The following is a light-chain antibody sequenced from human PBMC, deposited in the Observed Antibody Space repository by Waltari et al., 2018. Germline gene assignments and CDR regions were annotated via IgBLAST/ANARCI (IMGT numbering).Light chain of an antibody. V-gene: IGLV2-23*01. CDR2: EGS. Sequence: QSALTQPASVSGSPGQSITISCTGTSSDLGSYNLVSWYQQHPGKAPKLMIYEGSKRPSGVSNRFSGSKSGNTASLTISGLQAEDEANYYCCSYAGIVVFGGGTKLTVL. J-gene: IGLJ2*01. CDR1: SSDLGSYNL. CDR3: CSYAGIVV.